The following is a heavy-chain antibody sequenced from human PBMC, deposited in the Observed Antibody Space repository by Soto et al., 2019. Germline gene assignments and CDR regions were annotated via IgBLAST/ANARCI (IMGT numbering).Heavy chain of an antibody. J-gene: IGHJ4*02. CDR2: ISTYNGDT. D-gene: IGHD5-18*01. CDR1: GYTFTDYG. V-gene: IGHV1-18*01. CDR3: ARDNEGVYSAASPFDY. Sequence: QVQLVQSGGEVKKPGASVKVSCKASGYTFTDYGISWLRQAPGQGPEWMAWISTYNGDTKYAQKGQGRVTMTTDTSTTTAYMELRSLRFDDTAVYYCARDNEGVYSAASPFDYWGQGTLVTVSS.